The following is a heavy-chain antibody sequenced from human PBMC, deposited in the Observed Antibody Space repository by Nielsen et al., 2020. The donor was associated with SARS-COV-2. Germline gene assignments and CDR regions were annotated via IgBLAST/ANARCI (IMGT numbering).Heavy chain of an antibody. D-gene: IGHD2-8*01. J-gene: IGHJ5*02. Sequence: SETLSLTCTASGDSITFSGSYWTWIRHHPLRGLEWLGHRSHDGNTYYNPSLKSRLSIYVDTSKNLFSLRLTSVTTADTATYYCARGNGWFDPWGQGTRVTVSS. CDR1: GDSITFSGSY. V-gene: IGHV4-31*03. CDR3: ARGNGWFDP. CDR2: RSHDGNT.